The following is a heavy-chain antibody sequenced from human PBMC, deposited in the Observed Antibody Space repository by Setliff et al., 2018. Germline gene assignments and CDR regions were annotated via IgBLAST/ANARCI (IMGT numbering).Heavy chain of an antibody. CDR1: GYTFTSHY. Sequence: AASVKVSCKASGYTFTSHYMHWVRQAPGLGLEWMGTINPSSGRTSYAQKFQGRVTMTRDTSTSTVYMDMSSLRSEDTAVYYCARDVFPYHYEGAFDIWGQVTMVTVSS. V-gene: IGHV1-46*01. CDR2: INPSSGRT. CDR3: ARDVFPYHYEGAFDI. D-gene: IGHD3-22*01. J-gene: IGHJ3*02.